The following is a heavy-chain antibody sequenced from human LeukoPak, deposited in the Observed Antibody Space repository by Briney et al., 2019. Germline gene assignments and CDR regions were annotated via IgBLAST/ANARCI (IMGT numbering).Heavy chain of an antibody. CDR3: AKDLGDYTSSWSMYNWFDP. CDR1: GFIFSSYA. J-gene: IGHJ5*02. Sequence: GGSLRLSCAASGFIFSSYAMTWVRQAPGKGLEWVSGISGSGGATYYADSVKGRFTISRDKSKNTLYLQMNSLRPEDTAVYYCAKDLGDYTSSWSMYNWFDPWGQGTLVTVSS. CDR2: ISGSGGAT. V-gene: IGHV3-23*01. D-gene: IGHD6-13*01.